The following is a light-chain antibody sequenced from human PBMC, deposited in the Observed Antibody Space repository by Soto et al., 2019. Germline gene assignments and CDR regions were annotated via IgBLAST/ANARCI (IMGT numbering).Light chain of an antibody. Sequence: DIPMPQSPSTHTGSVGYRVTISCLASQDISNYLVWYQQKPGKAPKPLIYAASTLQSGVPSRFSGSGSGTEFTLTISSLQPEDFATYYCQQLNSYPLTFGPGTKVD. J-gene: IGKJ3*01. CDR2: AAS. CDR1: QDISNY. CDR3: QQLNSYPLT. V-gene: IGKV1-9*01.